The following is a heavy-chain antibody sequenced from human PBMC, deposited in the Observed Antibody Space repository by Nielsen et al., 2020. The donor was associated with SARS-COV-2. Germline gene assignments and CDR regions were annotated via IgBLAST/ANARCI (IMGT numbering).Heavy chain of an antibody. CDR3: AVGNDDYGDYVGWFDP. V-gene: IGHV3-43*01. CDR2: LSWDGGST. D-gene: IGHD4-17*01. J-gene: IGHJ5*02. CDR1: GFTFDDYT. Sequence: GGSLRLSCAASGFTFDDYTMHWVRQAPGKGLEWVSLLSWDGGSTYYVDSVKGRFTISRDNAKRSLYLQMNSLRAEDTAVYYCAVGNDDYGDYVGWFDPWGQGTLVTVSS.